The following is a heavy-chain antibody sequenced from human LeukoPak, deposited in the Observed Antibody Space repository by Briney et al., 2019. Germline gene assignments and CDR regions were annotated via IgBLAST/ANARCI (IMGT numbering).Heavy chain of an antibody. Sequence: GGSLRLSCAASGFTFSDFWMHWVRQAPGKGLEWVSYISSSGSTIYYADSVKGRFTISRDNAKNSLYLQMNSLRAEDTAVYYCARIPIVGDYWGQGTLVTVSS. D-gene: IGHD1-26*01. CDR1: GFTFSDFW. CDR2: ISSSGSTI. V-gene: IGHV3-11*01. J-gene: IGHJ4*02. CDR3: ARIPIVGDY.